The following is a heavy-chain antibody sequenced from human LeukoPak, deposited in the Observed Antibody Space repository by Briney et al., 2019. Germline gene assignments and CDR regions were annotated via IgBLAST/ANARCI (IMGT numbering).Heavy chain of an antibody. J-gene: IGHJ4*02. CDR3: ARSHITIFGVVTAFDY. CDR2: INSDGSST. V-gene: IGHV3-74*01. Sequence: GGSLRLSCSASGFTFSSSAMSWVRQAPGKGLVWVSRINSDGSSTSYADSVKGRFTISRDNAKNTLYLQMNSLRAEDTAVYYCARSHITIFGVVTAFDYWGQGTLVTVSS. CDR1: GFTFSSSA. D-gene: IGHD3-3*01.